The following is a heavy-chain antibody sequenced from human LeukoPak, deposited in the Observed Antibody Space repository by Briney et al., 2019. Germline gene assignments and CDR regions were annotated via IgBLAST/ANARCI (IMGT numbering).Heavy chain of an antibody. CDR3: ARSGFSFGYHYFDL. J-gene: IGHJ4*02. V-gene: IGHV1-18*01. Sequence: GASVKVSCKASGYTFINYGFHWVRQAPGQGPEWMGWIRVSDGDTKYAQKFQGRVTLTRDTSANTAYMDLWSLRSDDTAVYFCARSGFSFGYHYFDLWGQGTLVTVSS. CDR1: GYTFINYG. CDR2: IRVSDGDT. D-gene: IGHD5-18*01.